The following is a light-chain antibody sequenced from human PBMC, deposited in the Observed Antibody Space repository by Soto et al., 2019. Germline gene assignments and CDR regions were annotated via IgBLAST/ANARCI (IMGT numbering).Light chain of an antibody. J-gene: IGKJ4*01. CDR3: QQHETLPLT. V-gene: IGKV1-33*01. CDR2: DAS. Sequence: DIQMTQSPSSLSASVGDRVTITCQASHDISNHLNWYQQKPGKAPKLLIYDASSLEPGVPSRFRGSGTGTDFTFTISSLQPEDIATYYCQQHETLPLTFGGGTKVEIK. CDR1: HDISNH.